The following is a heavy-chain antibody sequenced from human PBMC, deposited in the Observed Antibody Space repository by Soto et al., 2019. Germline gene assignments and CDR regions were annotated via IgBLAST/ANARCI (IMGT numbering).Heavy chain of an antibody. CDR2: FDPEDGET. CDR3: ATLSIQKRRVYYFDY. V-gene: IGHV1-24*01. J-gene: IGHJ4*02. CDR1: GYTLTELS. Sequence: ASVKVSCKVSGYTLTELSMHWVRQAPGKGLEWMGGFDPEDGETIYAQKFQGRVTMTEDTSTDTAYMELSSLRSEDTAVYYCATLSIQKRRVYYFDYWGQGTLVTVSS.